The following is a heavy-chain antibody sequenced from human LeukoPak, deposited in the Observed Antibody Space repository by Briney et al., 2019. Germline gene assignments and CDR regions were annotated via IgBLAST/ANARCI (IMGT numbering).Heavy chain of an antibody. CDR1: GGSISSYY. CDR2: IYYSGST. CDR3: ARGGNRGRNYFDY. Sequence: PSQTLSLTCTVSGGSISSYYWSWIRQPPGKGLEWIGYIYYSGSTNYNPSLKSRVTISVDTSKNQFSLKLSSVTAADTAVYYCARGGNRGRNYFDYWGQGTLVTVSS. J-gene: IGHJ4*02. D-gene: IGHD7-27*01. V-gene: IGHV4-59*08.